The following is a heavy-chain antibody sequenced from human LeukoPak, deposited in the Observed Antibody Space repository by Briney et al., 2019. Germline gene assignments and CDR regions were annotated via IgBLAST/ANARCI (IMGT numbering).Heavy chain of an antibody. CDR1: GGSISSYY. Sequence: SETLSLTCTVSGGSISSYYWSWIRQPPGKGLGWIGFIYYSGSANYNPSLKSRVTMSVDMSKNQFSLKLSSVTAADTAFYYCARDRDSSGWFDYWGQGALVTVSS. D-gene: IGHD6-19*01. CDR2: IYYSGSA. V-gene: IGHV4-59*01. J-gene: IGHJ4*02. CDR3: ARDRDSSGWFDY.